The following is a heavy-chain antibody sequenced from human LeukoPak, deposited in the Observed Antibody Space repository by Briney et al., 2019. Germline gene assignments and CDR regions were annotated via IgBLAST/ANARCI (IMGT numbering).Heavy chain of an antibody. CDR3: ARSTFGSGSYGFDY. Sequence: PGGSLRLSCAASGFTFSSYAMSWVRQAPGKGLEWVANIKQDGSEKYYVDSVKGRFTISRDNAKNSLYLQMNSLRAEDTAVYYCARSTFGSGSYGFDYWGQGTLVTVSS. CDR1: GFTFSSYA. CDR2: IKQDGSEK. V-gene: IGHV3-7*01. D-gene: IGHD3-10*01. J-gene: IGHJ4*02.